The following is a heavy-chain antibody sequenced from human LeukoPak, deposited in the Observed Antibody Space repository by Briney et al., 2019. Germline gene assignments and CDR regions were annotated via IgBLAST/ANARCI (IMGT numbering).Heavy chain of an antibody. D-gene: IGHD4-17*01. J-gene: IGHJ4*02. CDR3: ARTLKDYGDYGGTLDY. V-gene: IGHV1-46*01. CDR2: INPSGGST. CDR1: GYTFTSYY. Sequence: HWASVKVSCKASGYTFTSYYMHWVRQAPGQGLEWMGIINPSGGSTSYAQKFQGRVTMTRDMSTSTVYMELSSLRSEDTAVYYCARTLKDYGDYGGTLDYWGQGTLVTVSS.